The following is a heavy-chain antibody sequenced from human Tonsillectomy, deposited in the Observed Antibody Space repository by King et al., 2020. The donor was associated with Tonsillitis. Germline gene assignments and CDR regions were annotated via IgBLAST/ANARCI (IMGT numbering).Heavy chain of an antibody. J-gene: IGHJ6*02. CDR3: AHRQKGHCSSTSCSYYYYYGMDV. D-gene: IGHD2-2*01. CDR1: GFSLSTSGVG. V-gene: IGHV2-5*01. Sequence: TLKESGPTLVKPTQTLTLTCTFSGFSLSTSGVGVGWIRQPPGKALEWLALIYWNDDKRYSPSLKSRLTITKDTSKNQVVLTMTNMDPVDTATYYCAHRQKGHCSSTSCSYYYYYGMDVWGQGTTVTVSS. CDR2: IYWNDDK.